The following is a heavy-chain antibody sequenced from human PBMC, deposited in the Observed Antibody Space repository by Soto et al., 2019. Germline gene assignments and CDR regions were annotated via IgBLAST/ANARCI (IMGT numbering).Heavy chain of an antibody. V-gene: IGHV3-7*01. Sequence: EVQLVDSGGDLVQPGGSLRLSCAASGFTFSHYWMTWVRQAPGKGLEWVANINQDGSVKTYLDSMKGRLTISRDNAQDSLYLQMDSRRAEDTAVYYCGRDPGYGALDYWGQGTLVTVSA. CDR2: INQDGSVK. D-gene: IGHD4-17*01. CDR1: GFTFSHYW. CDR3: GRDPGYGALDY. J-gene: IGHJ4*02.